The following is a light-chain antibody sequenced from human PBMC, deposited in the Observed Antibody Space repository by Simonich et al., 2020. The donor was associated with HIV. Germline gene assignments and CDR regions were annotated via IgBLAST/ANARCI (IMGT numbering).Light chain of an antibody. CDR3: QQYNSLWVT. CDR1: QSVSSY. V-gene: IGKV3-11*01. Sequence: EIVLTQSPATLSLSPGERATLSCRASQSVSSYLAWYQQKPGQAPRLLIYDASNRATGIPARFSGSGSGTDFTLTISSLEPEDFATYYCQQYNSLWVTFGGGTKVEIK. CDR2: DAS. J-gene: IGKJ4*01.